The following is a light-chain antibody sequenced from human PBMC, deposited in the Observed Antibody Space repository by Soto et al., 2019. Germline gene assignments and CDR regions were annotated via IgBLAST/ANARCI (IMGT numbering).Light chain of an antibody. Sequence: EIVLTQSPGTLSLSPGERATLSCKSSQSVLYSSNNKNYLAWYQQKPGQPPKLLIYWASTRESGVPDRFSGSGSGTDFTLTISSLKAEDVAVYYCQQYYSTPFTFGQGTRLEIK. J-gene: IGKJ5*01. CDR1: QSVLYSSNNKNY. V-gene: IGKV4-1*01. CDR2: WAS. CDR3: QQYYSTPFT.